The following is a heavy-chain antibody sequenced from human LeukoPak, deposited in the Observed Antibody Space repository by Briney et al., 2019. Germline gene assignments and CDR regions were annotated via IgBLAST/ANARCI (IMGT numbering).Heavy chain of an antibody. D-gene: IGHD1-26*01. CDR1: GCTFSSYA. Sequence: ASVRVSCKASGCTFSSYAISWVRQAPGQGLEWMGGIIPIFGTANYAQKFQGRVTITTDESTSTAYMELSSLRSEDTAVYYCARGGWELLTHYYYYMDVWGKGTTVTVSS. CDR2: IIPIFGTA. CDR3: ARGGWELLTHYYYYMDV. J-gene: IGHJ6*03. V-gene: IGHV1-69*05.